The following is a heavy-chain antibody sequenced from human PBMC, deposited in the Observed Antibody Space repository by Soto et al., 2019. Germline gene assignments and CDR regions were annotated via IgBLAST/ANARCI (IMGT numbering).Heavy chain of an antibody. CDR3: ARGRRYGIAARRPQYYFEY. CDR2: INHSRST. D-gene: IGHD6-6*01. CDR1: GGSFSGYY. Sequence: SETLSLTCAVYGGSFSGYYWSCLRQPPGKGLEWIGEINHSRSTNYNPSLKSRVTISVDTSKNQFSLKLSSVTAADTAVYYCARGRRYGIAARRPQYYFEYWGQGTMVTVSS. J-gene: IGHJ4*02. V-gene: IGHV4-34*01.